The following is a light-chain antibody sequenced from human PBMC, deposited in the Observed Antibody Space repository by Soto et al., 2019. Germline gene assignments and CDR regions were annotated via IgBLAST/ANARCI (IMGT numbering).Light chain of an antibody. J-gene: IGKJ2*01. CDR2: AAS. Sequence: DIQMTQSPSSLSASVGDRVSLTCRASQTVTNYLNWYQQRPGKAPKLLIYAASSLPPGVTSRFSGSGSGTDFTLTISSLQPEDFATYYCQQTYSKVYTFGQGTKLEIK. CDR1: QTVTNY. V-gene: IGKV1-39*01. CDR3: QQTYSKVYT.